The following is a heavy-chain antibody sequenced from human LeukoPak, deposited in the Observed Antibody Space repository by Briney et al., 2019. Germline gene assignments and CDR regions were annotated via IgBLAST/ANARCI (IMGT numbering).Heavy chain of an antibody. CDR1: GFTFSSYA. CDR2: ISYDGSNK. V-gene: IGHV3-30*04. D-gene: IGHD3-16*01. CDR3: ARAVMGPDY. J-gene: IGHJ4*02. Sequence: GRSLRLSCAASGFTFSSYAMHWVRQAPGKGLEWVAVISYDGSNKYYADSVKGRFTISRDNSKNTLYLQMNSLRAEDTAVYYCARAVMGPDYWGQGTLVTVSS.